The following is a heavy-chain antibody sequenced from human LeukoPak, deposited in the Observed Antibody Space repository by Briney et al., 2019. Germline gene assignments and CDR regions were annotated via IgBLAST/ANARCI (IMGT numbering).Heavy chain of an antibody. CDR2: ISDSSTYI. Sequence: GGSLRLSCAASGFTFSRYSMNWVRQAPGKGLERVSSISDSSTYIFNADPVQGRFTISRDDAKNSLFLQMNSLRVEDTAVYYCVRVVYCSGGTCSYYFDYWGQGTLVTVSS. CDR1: GFTFSRYS. J-gene: IGHJ4*02. V-gene: IGHV3-21*01. CDR3: VRVVYCSGGTCSYYFDY. D-gene: IGHD2-15*01.